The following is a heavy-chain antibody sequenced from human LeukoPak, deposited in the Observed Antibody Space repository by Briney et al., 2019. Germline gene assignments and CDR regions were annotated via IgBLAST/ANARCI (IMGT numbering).Heavy chain of an antibody. D-gene: IGHD2-2*01. CDR3: AKDLGYCSSTSCYPNWFDP. V-gene: IGHV3-30*18. J-gene: IGHJ5*02. CDR1: GFTFSSYG. Sequence: PGRSLRLSCAASGFTFSSYGMHWVRQAPGKGLEWGAVISNDGSNKYYADSVKGRFTISRDNSKNTLYLQMNSLRAEDTAVYYCAKDLGYCSSTSCYPNWFDPWGQGTLVTVSS. CDR2: ISNDGSNK.